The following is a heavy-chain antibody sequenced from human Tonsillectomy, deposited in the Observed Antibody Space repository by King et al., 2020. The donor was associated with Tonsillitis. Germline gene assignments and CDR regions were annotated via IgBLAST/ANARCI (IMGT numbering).Heavy chain of an antibody. J-gene: IGHJ4*02. D-gene: IGHD1-26*01. CDR2: ISWNSGSI. V-gene: IGHV3-9*01. CDR1: GFTFDDYA. Sequence: QLVQSGGGLVQPGRSLRLSCAASGFTFDDYAMRWVRQAPGKGLEWVSGISWNSGSIGYAESVKGRFTISRDNAKNSLYLQMNSLRAEDTALYYCAKDGGWNGHGWELLPPYFDYWGQGTLVTVSS. CDR3: AKDGGWNGHGWELLPPYFDY.